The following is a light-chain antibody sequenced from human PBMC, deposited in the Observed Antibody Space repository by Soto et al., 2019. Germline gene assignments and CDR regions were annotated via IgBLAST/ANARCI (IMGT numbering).Light chain of an antibody. CDR1: TSDVGAYNY. CDR2: QVS. CDR3: SSYTSSTTYV. V-gene: IGLV2-14*01. Sequence: QSALTQPASVSGSPGQSIAISCTGTTSDVGAYNYVSWYQQHPGKAPTLTIYQVSTRPSGVSNRFSGSKSGNTASLSISGLQAEDEADYYCSSYTSSTTYVFGTGTKLTVL. J-gene: IGLJ1*01.